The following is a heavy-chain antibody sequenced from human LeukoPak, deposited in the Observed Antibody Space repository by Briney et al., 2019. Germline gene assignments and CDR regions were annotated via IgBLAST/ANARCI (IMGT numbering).Heavy chain of an antibody. CDR1: GYTFTSYA. CDR2: INTNTGNP. V-gene: IGHV7-4-1*02. D-gene: IGHD6-19*01. Sequence: GASVQVSCKASGYTFTSYAMNWVRQAPGQGLEWMGWINTNTGNPTYAQGFIGRFVFSLDTSVSTAYLQISSLKAEDTAVYYCAREVPVAGTDYWGQGTLVTVSS. J-gene: IGHJ4*02. CDR3: AREVPVAGTDY.